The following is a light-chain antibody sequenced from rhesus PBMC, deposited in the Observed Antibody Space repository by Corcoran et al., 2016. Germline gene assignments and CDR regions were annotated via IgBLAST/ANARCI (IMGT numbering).Light chain of an antibody. J-gene: IGLJ1*01. V-gene: IGLV2-11*01. CDR1: SSDIGRYNY. CDR2: KVN. CDR3: CSSDASNMFI. Sequence: QSAPIQSPSVSGSLGQSVTNSCTGTSSDIGRYNYVSWYRQQPGTTTKLMMYKVNMRPSGVSDRFSGSKSVNTASLTIPGLSTEDESDYYCCSSDASNMFIFGTGTRLTV.